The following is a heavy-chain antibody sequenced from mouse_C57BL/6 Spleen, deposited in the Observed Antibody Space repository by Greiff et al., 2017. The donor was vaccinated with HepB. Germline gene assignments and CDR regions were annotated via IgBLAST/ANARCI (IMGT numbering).Heavy chain of an antibody. CDR2: IRSKSSNYAT. V-gene: IGHV10-3*01. J-gene: IGHJ1*03. CDR1: GFTFNTYA. Sequence: DVMLVESGGGLVQPKGSLKLSCAASGFTFNTYAMHWVRQAPGKGLEWVARIRSKSSNYATYYADSVKDRFTISRDDSQSMLYLQMNNLKTEDTAMYYCVRGITTVVVDWYFDVWGTGTTVTVSS. D-gene: IGHD1-1*01. CDR3: VRGITTVVVDWYFDV.